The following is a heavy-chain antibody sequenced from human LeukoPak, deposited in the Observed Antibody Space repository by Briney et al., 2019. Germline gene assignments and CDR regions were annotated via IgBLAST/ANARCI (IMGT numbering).Heavy chain of an antibody. CDR1: GASISNVDFY. CDR2: IYNSGST. CDR3: AAEEIVIVPTATNSYFDT. V-gene: IGHV4-30-4*08. D-gene: IGHD2-2*01. Sequence: SETLSLTCTVSGASISNVDFYWTWIRQAPGKGLEWIGYIYNSGSTHFNPSLKSRVTMSDDTSKNQFPLRLSSVTAADTAVYYCAAEEIVIVPTATNSYFDTWGQGILVTVSS. J-gene: IGHJ4*02.